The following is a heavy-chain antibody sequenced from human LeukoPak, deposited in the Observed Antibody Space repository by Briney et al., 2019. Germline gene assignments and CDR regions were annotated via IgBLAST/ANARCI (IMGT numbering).Heavy chain of an antibody. CDR1: GFTFSSYA. Sequence: PGGSLRLSCAASGFTFSSYAIHWVRQAPGKGLEWVGRIKSKTDDGTTDYAAPVKGRFTLSRDDSKNTLFLQMNSLKIEDTAVYYCTTMAGIVGAKYFDYWGQGILVTVSS. V-gene: IGHV3-15*07. CDR3: TTMAGIVGAKYFDY. J-gene: IGHJ4*02. CDR2: IKSKTDDGTT. D-gene: IGHD1-26*01.